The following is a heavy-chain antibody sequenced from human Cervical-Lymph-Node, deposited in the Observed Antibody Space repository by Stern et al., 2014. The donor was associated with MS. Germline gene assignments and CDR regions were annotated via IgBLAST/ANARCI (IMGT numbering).Heavy chain of an antibody. D-gene: IGHD6-6*01. Sequence: VQLVESGAEVKKPGASVKVSCKASGYTFTGYYMHWVRQAPGQGLEWMGWINPNSGGTNYAQKFQGWVTMTRDTSISTAYMELSRLRSDDTAVYYCAREGYSSSSGSYYFDYWGQGTLVTVSS. J-gene: IGHJ4*02. CDR3: AREGYSSSSGSYYFDY. V-gene: IGHV1-2*04. CDR2: INPNSGGT. CDR1: GYTFTGYY.